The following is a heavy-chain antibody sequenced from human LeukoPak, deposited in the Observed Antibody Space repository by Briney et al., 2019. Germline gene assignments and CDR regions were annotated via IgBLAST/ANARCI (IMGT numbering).Heavy chain of an antibody. J-gene: IGHJ4*02. V-gene: IGHV3-23*01. Sequence: AGGSLRLSCAASGFTFSSYAMSWVRQAPGKGLEWVSAIGGSGGSTYYADSVKGRFTVSRDNSKNTLYLQMNSLRAEDTAVYYCAKDSQLGALPGGYWGQGTLVTVSS. CDR3: AKDSQLGALPGGY. CDR2: IGGSGGST. CDR1: GFTFSSYA. D-gene: IGHD7-27*01.